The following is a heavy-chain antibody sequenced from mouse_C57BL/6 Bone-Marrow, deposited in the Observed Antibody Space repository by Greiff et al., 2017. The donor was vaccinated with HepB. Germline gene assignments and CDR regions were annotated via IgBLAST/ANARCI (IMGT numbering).Heavy chain of an antibody. CDR3: ARKNYGNYAMDY. V-gene: IGHV5-17*01. Sequence: EVHLVESGGGLVKPGGSLKLSCAASGFTFSDYGMHWVRQAPEKGLEWVAYISSGSSTIYYADTVKGRFTIPRDNAKNTLFLQMTSLRSEDTAMYYCARKNYGNYAMDYWGQGTSVTVSS. D-gene: IGHD2-1*01. CDR2: ISSGSSTI. J-gene: IGHJ4*01. CDR1: GFTFSDYG.